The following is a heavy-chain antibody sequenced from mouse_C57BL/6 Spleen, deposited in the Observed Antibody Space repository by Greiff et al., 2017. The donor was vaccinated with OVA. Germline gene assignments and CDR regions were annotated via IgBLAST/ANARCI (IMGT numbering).Heavy chain of an antibody. CDR3: ARANWEGHFDY. D-gene: IGHD4-1*01. J-gene: IGHJ2*01. CDR1: GYSITSGYY. V-gene: IGHV3-6*01. Sequence: VQLQQSGPGLVKPSQSLSLTCSVTGYSITSGYYWNWIRQFPGNKLEWMGYISYDGSNNYNPSLKNRISITRDTSKNQFFLKLNSVTTEDTATYYCARANWEGHFDYWGQGTTLTVSS. CDR2: ISYDGSN.